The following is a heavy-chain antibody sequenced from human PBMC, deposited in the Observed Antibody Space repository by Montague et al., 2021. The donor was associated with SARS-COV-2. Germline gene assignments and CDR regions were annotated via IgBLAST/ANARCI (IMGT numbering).Heavy chain of an antibody. CDR1: GFTFSSYA. CDR3: ARVRHSYGYLSAFDI. V-gene: IGHV3-30-3*01. D-gene: IGHD5-18*01. CDR2: ISHDGSNK. Sequence: SLRLSCAASGFTFSSYAMHWVRQAPGKGLEWVAVISHDGSNKYYADSVKGRFTIPRDNSKNSLYLQMNSLRAEDTAVYYCARVRHSYGYLSAFDIWGQGTMVTVSS. J-gene: IGHJ3*02.